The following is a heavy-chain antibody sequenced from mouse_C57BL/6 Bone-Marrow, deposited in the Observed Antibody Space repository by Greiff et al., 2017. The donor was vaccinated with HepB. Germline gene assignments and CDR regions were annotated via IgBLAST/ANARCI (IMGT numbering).Heavy chain of an antibody. D-gene: IGHD4-1*01. J-gene: IGHJ2*01. CDR2: IHPNSGST. Sequence: QVQLQQSGAELVKPGASVKLSCKASGYTFTSYWMHWVKQRPGQGLEWIGMIHPNSGSTNYNEKFKSKATLTVDKSSSIAYMQHSSLTSEDSAVYYYARRTNWAFDYWGQGTTLTVSS. V-gene: IGHV1-64*01. CDR1: GYTFTSYW. CDR3: ARRTNWAFDY.